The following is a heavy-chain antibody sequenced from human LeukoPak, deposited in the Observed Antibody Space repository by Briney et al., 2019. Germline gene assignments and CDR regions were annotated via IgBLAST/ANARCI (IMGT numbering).Heavy chain of an antibody. D-gene: IGHD3-3*01. CDR1: GYTFTGYY. V-gene: IGHV1-2*02. Sequence: ASVKVSCKASGYTFTGYYMHWVRQAPGQGLEWMGWINPNSGGTNYAQKFQGRVTMTRDTSISTAYMELSRLRSDDTAVYYCARDPRDYDFWSAHMESWGQGTLVTVSS. CDR2: INPNSGGT. CDR3: ARDPRDYDFWSAHMES. J-gene: IGHJ5*02.